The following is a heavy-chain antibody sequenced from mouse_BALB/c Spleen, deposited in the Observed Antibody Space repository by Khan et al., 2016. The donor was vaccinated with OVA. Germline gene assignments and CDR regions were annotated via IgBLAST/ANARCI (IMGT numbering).Heavy chain of an antibody. V-gene: IGHV1-18*01. Sequence: EVQLQQSGPELVKPGASVKISCKASGYRFSDYTMDWVRQSHGKSLEWIGDINPNNGDTFYNQKFKSKATLTVDKSSSTAFMELRSLTSEDTAVYYCARSGYGSLGYWGQGSTLTVSP. CDR1: GYRFSDYT. J-gene: IGHJ2*01. CDR2: INPNNGDT. D-gene: IGHD1-1*01. CDR3: ARSGYGSLGY.